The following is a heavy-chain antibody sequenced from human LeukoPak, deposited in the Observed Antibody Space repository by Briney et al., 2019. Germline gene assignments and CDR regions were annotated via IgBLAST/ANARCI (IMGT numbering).Heavy chain of an antibody. CDR1: GYTFTDYD. D-gene: IGHD3-10*01. J-gene: IGHJ6*03. Sequence: ASVKVSCKTSGYTFTDYDITWVRQAPGQGLEWMGRVSPYNGNTYYSQRFQDRVTITKDTSTSTVYMELSSLRSEDTAVYYCARGPRITLVRGGQWYYYMDVWGKGTTVTISS. CDR2: VSPYNGNT. V-gene: IGHV1-18*01. CDR3: ARGPRITLVRGGQWYYYMDV.